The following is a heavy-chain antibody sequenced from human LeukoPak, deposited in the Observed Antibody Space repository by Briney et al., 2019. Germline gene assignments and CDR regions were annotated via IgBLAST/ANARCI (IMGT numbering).Heavy chain of an antibody. D-gene: IGHD1-26*01. J-gene: IGHJ4*02. Sequence: GQSLRLSCAASGFTFNNYWMSWVRQAQGKGLEWVANIKQDGSEKYYVDSVRGRFTVSRDNANNSLFLQMNSLRAEDTAVYYCARTGGSQGGNYWGQGTLVTVSS. CDR1: GFTFNNYW. CDR2: IKQDGSEK. CDR3: ARTGGSQGGNY. V-gene: IGHV3-7*03.